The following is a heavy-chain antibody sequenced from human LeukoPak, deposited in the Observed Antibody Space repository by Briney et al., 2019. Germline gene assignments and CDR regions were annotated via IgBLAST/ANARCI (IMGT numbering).Heavy chain of an antibody. CDR2: IYPGDSDT. D-gene: IGHD2-21*02. CDR1: GYRFTNYW. V-gene: IGHV5-51*01. Sequence: TGESLKISCKGFGYRFTNYWINWVRQMPGKGLQWMGIIYPGDSDTRYSPSFQGQVAISADKSISTAYLQWNSLQASDTAMYYCASSALHCGGDCGSAFDLWGRGTLVTVSS. CDR3: ASSALHCGGDCGSAFDL. J-gene: IGHJ2*01.